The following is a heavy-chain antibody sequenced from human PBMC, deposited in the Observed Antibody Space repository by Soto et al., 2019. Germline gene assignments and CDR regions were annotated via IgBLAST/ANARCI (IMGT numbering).Heavy chain of an antibody. CDR1: GYSFTDYY. V-gene: IGHV1-2*02. CDR2: INPNSGGT. D-gene: IGHD3-22*01. CDR3: ARVQSYYYAGSGYYAFDY. J-gene: IGHJ4*02. Sequence: ASVKVSCKASGYSFTDYYMRWVRQAPGQGLEWMGWINPNSGGTKYAQKFQGRVTMTRDTSISTAYMELSRLRSDDTAVYYCARVQSYYYAGSGYYAFDYWGQGTLVTVSS.